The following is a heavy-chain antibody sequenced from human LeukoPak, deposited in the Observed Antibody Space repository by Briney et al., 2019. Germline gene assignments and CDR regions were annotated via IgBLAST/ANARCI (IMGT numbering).Heavy chain of an antibody. CDR2: IWYDGNNK. D-gene: IGHD4-17*01. V-gene: IGHV3-33*08. J-gene: IGHJ4*02. CDR1: GFTFSSCG. CDR3: ARDMGFGDYGLDY. Sequence: GGSLRLSCAASGFTFSSCGMHWVRQAPGKGLEWVAVIWYDGNNKYYADSVKGRFTISRDNSKSTLYLQTNSLRAEDTAVYYCARDMGFGDYGLDYWGQGTLVTVSS.